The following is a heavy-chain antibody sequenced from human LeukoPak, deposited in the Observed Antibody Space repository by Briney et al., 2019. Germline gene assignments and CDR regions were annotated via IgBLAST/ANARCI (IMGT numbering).Heavy chain of an antibody. CDR3: ARDSLSSSWPDY. D-gene: IGHD6-13*01. CDR1: GFTFSSYG. Sequence: GRSLRLSCAASGFTFSSYGMHWVRQAPGKGLEWVAVIWYDGSNKYYADSVKGRFTISRDNSKNTLYLQMNGLRAEDTAVYYCARDSLSSSWPDYWGQGTLVTVSS. CDR2: IWYDGSNK. V-gene: IGHV3-33*01. J-gene: IGHJ4*02.